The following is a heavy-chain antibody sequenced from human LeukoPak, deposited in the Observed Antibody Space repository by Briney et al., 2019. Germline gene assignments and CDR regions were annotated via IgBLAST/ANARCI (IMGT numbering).Heavy chain of an antibody. D-gene: IGHD6-13*01. J-gene: IGHJ4*02. CDR3: ARSKSDSSSWPYYFDY. V-gene: IGHV4-30-2*01. CDR1: GGSISSGGYY. Sequence: PSETLSLTCTVSGGSISSGGYYWSWIRQPPGKGLEWIGYIYHSGSTYYNPSLKSRVTISVDRSKNQFSLKLSSVTAADTAVYYCARSKSDSSSWPYYFDYWGQGTLVTVSS. CDR2: IYHSGST.